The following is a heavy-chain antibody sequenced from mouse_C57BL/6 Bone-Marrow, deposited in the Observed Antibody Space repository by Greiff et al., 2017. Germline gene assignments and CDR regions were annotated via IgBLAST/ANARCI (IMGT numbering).Heavy chain of an antibody. CDR3: AKEIYYVILYYFDY. CDR2: INPNYGIT. D-gene: IGHD2-1*01. V-gene: IGHV1-39*01. CDR1: GCSFTDYN. J-gene: IGHJ2*01. Sequence: VQLQQPGPELVKPGASVKISCKASGCSFTDYNMNWVKQSNGKSLEWIGVINPNYGITSYNQKFKGKATVTVDPSSSTAYMQLNSLTSEDSAVYYCAKEIYYVILYYFDYWGQGTTLTVSS.